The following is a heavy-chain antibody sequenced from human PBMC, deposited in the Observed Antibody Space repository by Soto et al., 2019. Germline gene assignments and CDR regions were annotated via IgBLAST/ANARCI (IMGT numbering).Heavy chain of an antibody. CDR1: GFSLNIYS. J-gene: IGHJ4*02. CDR2: ISYDGDNK. CDR3: VRDGGYYGSGSYYNYFDY. D-gene: IGHD3-10*01. Sequence: GGSLRLSCAASGFSLNIYSINWVRQAPGKGPEWVTLISYDGDNKKYAVSVEGRFTVSRDTSKNMVYLEMNSLRPDDTAVYYCVRDGGYYGSGSYYNYFDYWGQGTMVT. V-gene: IGHV3-30-3*01.